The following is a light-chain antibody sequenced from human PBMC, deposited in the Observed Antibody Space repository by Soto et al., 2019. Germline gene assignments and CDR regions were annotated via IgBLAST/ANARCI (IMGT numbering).Light chain of an antibody. CDR2: GPS. V-gene: IGKV3-20*01. CDR1: QSVSSSY. Sequence: EFVLTQSPGTLSLSPGERATLSCRASQSVSSSYIAWYQQKPGQAPRLLIYGPSSRATGIPDRFSGSGSGTDFPLTISRLEPEDFAVYYCQQFGSSPPRITFGQGTRLEIK. CDR3: QQFGSSPPRIT. J-gene: IGKJ5*01.